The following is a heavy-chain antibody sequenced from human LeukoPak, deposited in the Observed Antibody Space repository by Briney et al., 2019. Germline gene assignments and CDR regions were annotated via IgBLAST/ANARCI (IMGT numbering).Heavy chain of an antibody. CDR1: GFTFSSYW. CDR2: IKQDGSEK. J-gene: IGHJ6*03. V-gene: IGHV3-7*01. CDR3: ASERILWFGEALGYMDV. Sequence: PGGSLRLSCAASGFTFSSYWMSWVRQAPGKGLEWVANIKQDGSEKYYVDSVKGRFTISRDNAKNSLYLQMNSLRAEDTAVYYCASERILWFGEALGYMDVWGKGTTVTVSS. D-gene: IGHD3-10*01.